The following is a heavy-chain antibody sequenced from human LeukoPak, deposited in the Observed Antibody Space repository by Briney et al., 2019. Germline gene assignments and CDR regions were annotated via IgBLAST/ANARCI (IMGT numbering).Heavy chain of an antibody. Sequence: ASVKVSCKASGYTFTSYGINWVRQAPGQGLEWMGWMNPNSGNTGYAQKFQGRVTMTRNTSITTAYMELRSLKSDDTAVYYCAREDYYGSGSFSNWLDPWGQGTLVTVSS. V-gene: IGHV1-8*02. CDR3: AREDYYGSGSFSNWLDP. D-gene: IGHD3-10*01. J-gene: IGHJ5*02. CDR1: GYTFTSYG. CDR2: MNPNSGNT.